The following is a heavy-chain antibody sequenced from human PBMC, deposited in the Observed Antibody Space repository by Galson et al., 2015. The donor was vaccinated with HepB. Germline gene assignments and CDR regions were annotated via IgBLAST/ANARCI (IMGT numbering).Heavy chain of an antibody. Sequence: SLRLSCAASGFSVDNYAMSWVRQAPGKGLEWVSAISGSGGSTFYADSAKGRFTISRDNSKNTLYLQMNSLRAVDTAVYYCAKEGPYSSAWYVRGSTNYFDFWGQGTLVTVSS. CDR2: ISGSGGST. CDR3: AKEGPYSSAWYVRGSTNYFDF. CDR1: GFSVDNYA. D-gene: IGHD6-19*01. V-gene: IGHV3-23*01. J-gene: IGHJ4*02.